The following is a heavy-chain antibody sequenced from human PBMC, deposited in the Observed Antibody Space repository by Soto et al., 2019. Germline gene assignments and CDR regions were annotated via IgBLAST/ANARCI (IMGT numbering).Heavy chain of an antibody. J-gene: IGHJ6*02. Sequence: SVKVSCKASGSTFSSYAISWGRQAPGQGNERKGGIIPIFGTANYAQKLQGRVTITADESTSKTNKKLSRLRSEDTAVYYCARDNNWNYAYYGMDVWGQGTTVTVSS. CDR3: ARDNNWNYAYYGMDV. V-gene: IGHV1-69*13. CDR2: IIPIFGTA. CDR1: GSTFSSYA. D-gene: IGHD1-20*01.